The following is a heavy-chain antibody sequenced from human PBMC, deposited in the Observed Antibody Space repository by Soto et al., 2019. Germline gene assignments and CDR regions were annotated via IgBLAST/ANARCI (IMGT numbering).Heavy chain of an antibody. Sequence: PGESLKISCKGSGYSFTSNWIGWVRQMPGKGLEWMGIIYPGDSDTRYSPPFQGQVTISADKSISTAYLQWSRLKASDSAMYYCARMDSSALWIDYWGQGTLVTVSS. CDR1: GYSFTSNW. J-gene: IGHJ4*02. CDR2: IYPGDSDT. D-gene: IGHD3-22*01. V-gene: IGHV5-51*01. CDR3: ARMDSSALWIDY.